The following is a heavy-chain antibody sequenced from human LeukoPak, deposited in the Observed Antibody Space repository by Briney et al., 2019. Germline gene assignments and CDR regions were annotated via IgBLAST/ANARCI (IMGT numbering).Heavy chain of an antibody. V-gene: IGHV3-11*01. CDR3: ARGSGYTSGHFEY. J-gene: IGHJ4*02. CDR2: ISGSGSST. D-gene: IGHD5-12*01. Sequence: GGSLRLSCAASGFSFSAYYMSWIRQAPGKGPEWIAYISGSGSSTYYADSVKGRFTISRDNVKDSLDLQMNSLRADDTAVYYCARGSGYTSGHFEYWGQGTLVTVSS. CDR1: GFSFSAYY.